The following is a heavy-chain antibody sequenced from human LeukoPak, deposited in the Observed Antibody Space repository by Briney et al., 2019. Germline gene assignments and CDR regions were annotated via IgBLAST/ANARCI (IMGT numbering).Heavy chain of an antibody. D-gene: IGHD1-14*01. J-gene: IGHJ5*02. CDR3: ARARFLYGRAAGFDP. Sequence: ASVKVSCKASGYTFTSYDINWVRQATRQGLEWMGWMNPNSGNTGYAQKFQGRVTMTRNTSISTAYMELSSLRSEDTAVYYCARARFLYGRAAGFDPWGQGTLVTVSS. V-gene: IGHV1-8*01. CDR1: GYTFTSYD. CDR2: MNPNSGNT.